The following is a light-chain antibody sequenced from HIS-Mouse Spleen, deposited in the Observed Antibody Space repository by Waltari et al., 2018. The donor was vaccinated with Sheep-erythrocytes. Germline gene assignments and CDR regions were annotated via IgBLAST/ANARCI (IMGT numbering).Light chain of an antibody. CDR2: DVS. V-gene: IGLV2-11*01. J-gene: IGLJ2*01. CDR3: CSYAGSYTVV. CDR1: SSDVGGYNY. Sequence: QSALTQPRSVSGSPGQSVTISCTGTSSDVGGYNYVSWYQPHPGKAPKLMIYDVSKRPSGVPDRFSGSNSGNTASLTISGLQAEDEADYYCCSYAGSYTVVFGGGTKLTVL.